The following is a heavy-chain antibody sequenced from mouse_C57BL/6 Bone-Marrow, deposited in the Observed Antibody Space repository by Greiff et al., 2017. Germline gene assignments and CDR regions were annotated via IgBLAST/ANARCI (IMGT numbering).Heavy chain of an antibody. CDR3: ARSIYYGNFWYFDV. Sequence: DVKLVESGGGLVQPGGSLSLSCAASGFTFTDYYMSWVRQPPGKALEWLGFIRNKANGYTTEYSASVKGRFTISRDNSQSILYLQMNALRAEDSATYYCARSIYYGNFWYFDVWGTGTTVTVSS. CDR1: GFTFTDYY. D-gene: IGHD2-1*01. J-gene: IGHJ1*03. V-gene: IGHV7-3*01. CDR2: IRNKANGYTT.